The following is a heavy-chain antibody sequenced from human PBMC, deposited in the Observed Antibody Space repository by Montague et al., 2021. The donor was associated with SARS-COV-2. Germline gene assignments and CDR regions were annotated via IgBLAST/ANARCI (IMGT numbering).Heavy chain of an antibody. J-gene: IGHJ3*02. D-gene: IGHD3-9*01. CDR2: IYYSGST. CDR3: ARTGLGDYDILTGYTVNAFDI. V-gene: IGHV4-59*01. Sequence: SETLSLTCTVSGGSISSYYWSWIRQPPGKGLEWIGYIYYSGSTNYNPSLKSRVTISVDTSKNQFSLKLSSVTAADTAVYYCARTGLGDYDILTGYTVNAFDIWGQGTMVTFSS. CDR1: GGSISSYY.